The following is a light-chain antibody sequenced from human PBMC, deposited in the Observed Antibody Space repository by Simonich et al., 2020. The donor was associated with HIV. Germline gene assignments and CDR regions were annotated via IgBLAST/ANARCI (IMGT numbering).Light chain of an antibody. CDR1: SSDVGGYSY. CDR2: DVS. CDR3: SSYTSSNSVV. V-gene: IGLV2-14*01. Sequence: QSALTQPASVSGSPGQSITISCTGTSSDVGGYSYVSWFQQHPGKAPKLMIYDVSKRPSGVSNRFSGSKSGHTASLTISGLQAEDEADYYCSSYTSSNSVVFGGGTKLTVL. J-gene: IGLJ2*01.